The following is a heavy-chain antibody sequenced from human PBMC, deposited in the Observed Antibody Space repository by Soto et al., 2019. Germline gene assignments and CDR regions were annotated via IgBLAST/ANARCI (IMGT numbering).Heavy chain of an antibody. CDR1: GGSISSSSYY. CDR2: IYYSGST. Sequence: PSETLSLTCTVSGGSISSSSYYWGWIRQPPGKGLEWIGSIYYSGSTYYNPSLKSRVTISVDTSKNQFSLKLSSVTAADTAVYYCARHGIYYDSSGYYFQHWGQGTLVTVSS. CDR3: ARHGIYYDSSGYYFQH. D-gene: IGHD3-22*01. J-gene: IGHJ1*01. V-gene: IGHV4-39*01.